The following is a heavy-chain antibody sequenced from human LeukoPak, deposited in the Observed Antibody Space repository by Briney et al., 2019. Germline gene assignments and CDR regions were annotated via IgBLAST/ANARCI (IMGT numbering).Heavy chain of an antibody. CDR1: GFTFSSHW. CDR2: ISGSGSST. CDR3: AKSVAIYFYYGLDV. D-gene: IGHD2/OR15-2a*01. V-gene: IGHV3-23*01. Sequence: GGSLRLSCTASGFTFSSHWMTWVRQAPGKGLEWVSAISGSGSSTYYADSVKGRFTISRDNSKNTLFLQMNSLRAEDTAPYYCAKSVAIYFYYGLDVWGQGATVTVSS. J-gene: IGHJ6*02.